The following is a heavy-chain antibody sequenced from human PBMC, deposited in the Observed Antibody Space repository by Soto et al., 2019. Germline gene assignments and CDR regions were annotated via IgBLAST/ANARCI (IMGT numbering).Heavy chain of an antibody. D-gene: IGHD5-18*01. CDR3: VSRGPEYRFGDRAVEV. CDR2: IYPSDSDT. V-gene: IGHV5-51*01. CDR1: GYMFTAYG. Sequence: GESLKISCQATGYMFTAYGIGWVRQMPGKGLEWMGIIYPSDSDTTYHPSMQGHVTVSVDKSVSTAYVHWSSLKASDTATYYCVSRGPEYRFGDRAVEVWGQG. J-gene: IGHJ3*01.